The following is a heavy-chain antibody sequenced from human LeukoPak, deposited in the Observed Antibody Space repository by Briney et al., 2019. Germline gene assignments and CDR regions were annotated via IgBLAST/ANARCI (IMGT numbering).Heavy chain of an antibody. Sequence: GGSLRLSCAASGLNFSVYYMTWIRQAPGNGLEAPGNGLEWLSHISKTGTTIYYADSVKGGFTISRDNAKNSLYLHMNSLRADDTAVYYCVAGVALDYWGQGALVTVSS. J-gene: IGHJ4*02. V-gene: IGHV3-11*01. D-gene: IGHD3-3*01. CDR1: GLNFSVYY. CDR2: ISKTGTTI. CDR3: VAGVALDY.